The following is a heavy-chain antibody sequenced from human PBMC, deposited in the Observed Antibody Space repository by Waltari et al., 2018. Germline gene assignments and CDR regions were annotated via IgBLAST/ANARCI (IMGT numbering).Heavy chain of an antibody. CDR1: GGSISSGSYY. CDR3: ARERGERDGYNYYWYFDL. J-gene: IGHJ2*01. CDR2: IYTSGST. V-gene: IGHV4-61*02. D-gene: IGHD5-12*01. Sequence: QVQLQESGPGLVKPSQTLSLTCTVSGGSISSGSYYWSWIRQPAGKGLEWIGRIYTSGSTNYNPSLKRRVTISVDTSKNQFSLKLSSVTAADTAVYYCARERGERDGYNYYWYFDLWGRGTLVIVSS.